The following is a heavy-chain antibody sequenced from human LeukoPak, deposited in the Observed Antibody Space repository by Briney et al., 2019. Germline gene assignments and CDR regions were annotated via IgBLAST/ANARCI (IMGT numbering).Heavy chain of an antibody. CDR1: GFTVSNNY. D-gene: IGHD6-13*01. CDR2: IYSGGST. J-gene: IGHJ4*02. Sequence: GSLRLSCAASGFTVSNNYMSWVRQAPGKGLEWVSVIYSGGSTYYADSVKGRFTISRDNSKNTLYLQMNSLRAEDTAVYYCANTKYSSSWYYFDYWGQGTLVTVSS. CDR3: ANTKYSSSWYYFDY. V-gene: IGHV3-53*01.